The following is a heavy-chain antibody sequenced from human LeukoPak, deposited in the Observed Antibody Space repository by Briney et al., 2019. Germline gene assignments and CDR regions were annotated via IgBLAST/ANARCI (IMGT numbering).Heavy chain of an antibody. V-gene: IGHV4-39*07. CDR3: ARRPDYGGNSRFDY. Sequence: SETLSLTCTVFGGSISSSSHYWGWIRQPPGKGLEWIGEINHSGSTNYNPSLKSRVTISVDTSKNQFSLKLSSVTAADTAVYYCARRPDYGGNSRFDYWGQGTLVTVTS. J-gene: IGHJ4*02. CDR2: INHSGST. CDR1: GGSISSSSHY. D-gene: IGHD4-23*01.